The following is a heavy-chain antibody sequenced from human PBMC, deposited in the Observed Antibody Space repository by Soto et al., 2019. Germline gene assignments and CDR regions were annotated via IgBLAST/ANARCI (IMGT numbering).Heavy chain of an antibody. V-gene: IGHV3-7*01. CDR3: ARQGGRRTYYYYYGMDA. J-gene: IGHJ6*02. CDR1: GFTFSSYW. CDR2: IKHDGSEK. Sequence: EVQLVESGGGLVQPGGSLRLSCTASGFTFSSYWMSWVRQAPGKGLEWVANIKHDGSEKNYVDSVKGRFTISTDNAKNSVFLQMNSLRAEDTAVYYCARQGGRRTYYYYYGMDAWGQGTTVTVSS. D-gene: IGHD3-16*01.